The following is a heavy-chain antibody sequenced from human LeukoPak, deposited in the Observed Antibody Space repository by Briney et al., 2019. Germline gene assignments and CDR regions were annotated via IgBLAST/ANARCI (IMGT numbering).Heavy chain of an antibody. CDR1: GFTFSSYG. Sequence: PGGSLRLSCAASGFTFSSYGMHWVRQAPGKGLEWVAFIRYDGSNKKYADSLKGRFTISRDNSKNTLYLQMNSLRAEDTAVYYCARGLRIAVAGNIDYWGQGTLVTVSS. J-gene: IGHJ4*02. V-gene: IGHV3-30*02. D-gene: IGHD6-19*01. CDR2: IRYDGSNK. CDR3: ARGLRIAVAGNIDY.